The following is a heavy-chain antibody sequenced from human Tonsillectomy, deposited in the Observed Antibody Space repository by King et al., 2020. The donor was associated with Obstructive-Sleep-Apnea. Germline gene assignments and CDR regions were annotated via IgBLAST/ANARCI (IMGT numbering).Heavy chain of an antibody. Sequence: VQLVESGGGLVQPGGSLRLSCAASGFTFSSYAMSLVRQAPGKGLEWVSAISGSGGSTYYADSVKGRFTISRDTSKNTLYLQLNSLRAEDTAVYYCAKDSPYSSSPMTIDYWGQGTLVTVSS. CDR3: AKDSPYSSSPMTIDY. CDR2: ISGSGGST. D-gene: IGHD6-13*01. CDR1: GFTFSSYA. V-gene: IGHV3-23*04. J-gene: IGHJ4*02.